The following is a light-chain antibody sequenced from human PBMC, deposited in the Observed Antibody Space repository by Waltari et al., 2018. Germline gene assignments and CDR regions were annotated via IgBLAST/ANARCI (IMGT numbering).Light chain of an antibody. Sequence: EIVLTQSPGTLSLSPGERATLSCRATKTVSSTYLAWYQQKPGQAPTLLIYDASSRATGIPDRFSVSGSGTDFSLTISRLEPEDFAVYYCQQYDISPLTFGGGTKVEIK. J-gene: IGKJ4*01. CDR3: QQYDISPLT. V-gene: IGKV3-20*01. CDR1: KTVSSTY. CDR2: DAS.